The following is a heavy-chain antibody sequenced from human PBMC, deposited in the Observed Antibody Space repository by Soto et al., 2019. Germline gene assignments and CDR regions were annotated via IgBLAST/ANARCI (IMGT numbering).Heavy chain of an antibody. V-gene: IGHV3-23*01. J-gene: IGHJ4*02. CDR3: AKGEPDSTSYYFDY. Sequence: GGSLRLSCAASGFALSSYAMSWVRQAPGKGLEWVSAISGSGGSTYYADSVKGRFTISRDNSKNTLYLQMNSLRAEDTAVYYCAKGEPDSTSYYFDYWGQGTLVTVSS. CDR2: ISGSGGST. CDR1: GFALSSYA.